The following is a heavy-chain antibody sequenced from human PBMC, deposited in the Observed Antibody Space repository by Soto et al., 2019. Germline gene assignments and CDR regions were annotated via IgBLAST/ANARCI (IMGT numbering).Heavy chain of an antibody. Sequence: NPSETLSLTCTVSGGSISSGDYYWSWIRQPPGKGLEWIGYIYYSGSTYYSPSLKSRVTISVDTSKNQFSLKLSSVTAADTAVYYCARSSYERWLQLPVFDYWGQGTLVTVSS. V-gene: IGHV4-30-4*01. D-gene: IGHD5-12*01. CDR3: ARSSYERWLQLPVFDY. CDR1: GGSISSGDYY. J-gene: IGHJ4*02. CDR2: IYYSGST.